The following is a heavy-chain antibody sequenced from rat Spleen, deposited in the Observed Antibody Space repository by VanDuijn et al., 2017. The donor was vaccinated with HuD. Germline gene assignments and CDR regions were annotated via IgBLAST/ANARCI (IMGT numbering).Heavy chain of an antibody. J-gene: IGHJ4*01. D-gene: IGHD1-2*01. Sequence: EVQLVESGGGLVQPGRSLKLSCVASGFTFNNYWMTWIRQAPTKGLDWVATIRYDGSNTYYGDSVKGRFTISRDNAKSSLYLQMNSRKSEDTATYYCARHDYSIPHDYVMDAWGQGASVTVSS. CDR2: IRYDGSNT. CDR3: ARHDYSIPHDYVMDA. CDR1: GFTFNNYW. V-gene: IGHV5-29*01.